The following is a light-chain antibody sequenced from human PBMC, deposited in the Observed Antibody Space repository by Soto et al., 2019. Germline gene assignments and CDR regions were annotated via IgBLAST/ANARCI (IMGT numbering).Light chain of an antibody. CDR3: QQYNNWALT. CDR2: GAS. V-gene: IGKV3D-15*01. CDR1: QTVGSN. Sequence: EIGLGQSPATLSVSPGERATLSCRASQTVGSNLAWYQQKPGQAPRLLIYGASTRASDTPARFRGSGSVTEFALTISSLQSEDFAVYYCQQYNNWALTFGQGTRLEIK. J-gene: IGKJ5*01.